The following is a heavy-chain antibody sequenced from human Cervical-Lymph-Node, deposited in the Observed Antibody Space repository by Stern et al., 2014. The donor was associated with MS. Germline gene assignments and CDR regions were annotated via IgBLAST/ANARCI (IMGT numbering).Heavy chain of an antibody. Sequence: VQLVESGAEVKKPGASVKVSCKASGYTFTSSDITWVRQAPGHGLEWIGWRNPNSGNTGYAQKFQGRVTMTRNTSISTAYMELSSLRSEDTAVYYCAIGRDGYNYVSWNYWGQGTLVTVSS. V-gene: IGHV1-8*02. J-gene: IGHJ4*02. CDR3: AIGRDGYNYVSWNY. CDR2: RNPNSGNT. CDR1: GYTFTSSD. D-gene: IGHD5-24*01.